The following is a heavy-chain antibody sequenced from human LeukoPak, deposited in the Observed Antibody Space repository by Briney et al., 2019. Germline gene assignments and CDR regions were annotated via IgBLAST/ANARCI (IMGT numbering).Heavy chain of an antibody. J-gene: IGHJ4*02. Sequence: GGSLRLSCAASGFTFDDYGMSWVRQAPGKGLEWVSAISGSGGSTYYADSVKGRFTISRDNSKNTLYLQMNSLRAEDTAVYYCAKARYDTYYFDYWGQGTLVAVSS. CDR2: ISGSGGST. D-gene: IGHD1-1*01. CDR3: AKARYDTYYFDY. CDR1: GFTFDDYG. V-gene: IGHV3-23*01.